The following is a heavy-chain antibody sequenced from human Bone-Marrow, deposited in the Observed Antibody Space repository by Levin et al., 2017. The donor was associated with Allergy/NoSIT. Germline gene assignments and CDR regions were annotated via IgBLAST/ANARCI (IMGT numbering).Heavy chain of an antibody. V-gene: IGHV4-30-4*01. Sequence: ASETLSLTCTVSGGSIRGSNYYWSWIRQPPGKGLEWIGYIYYSGNTYYNPSLKSRVAISVDTSKNQFSLKLSSLTAADTAMYFCARTHDYGDYYFDYWGQGAPVTVSS. D-gene: IGHD4-17*01. CDR2: IYYSGNT. CDR3: ARTHDYGDYYFDY. CDR1: GGSIRGSNYY. J-gene: IGHJ4*02.